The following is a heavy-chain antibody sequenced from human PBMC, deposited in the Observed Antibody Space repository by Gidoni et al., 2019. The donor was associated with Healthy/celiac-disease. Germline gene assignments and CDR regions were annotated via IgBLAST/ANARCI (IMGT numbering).Heavy chain of an antibody. CDR1: GFTCSSYA. CDR3: AKGVKQHYCYYYGMDV. Sequence: EVQLLESGGGLVQPGVSLRLSCAASGFTCSSYAMSWVRPAPGKGLEWVSAISGSGGSTYYADSVKGRFTISRDNSKNTLYLQMNSLRAEDTAVYYCAKGVKQHYCYYYGMDVWGQGTTVTVSS. D-gene: IGHD1-1*01. V-gene: IGHV3-23*01. CDR2: ISGSGGST. J-gene: IGHJ6*02.